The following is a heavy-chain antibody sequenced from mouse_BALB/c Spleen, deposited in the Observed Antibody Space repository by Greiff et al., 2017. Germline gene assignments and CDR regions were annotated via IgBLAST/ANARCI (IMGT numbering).Heavy chain of an antibody. V-gene: IGHV5-6-3*01. Sequence: EVKLVESGGGLVQPGGSLKLSCAASGFTFSSYGMSWVRQTPDKRLELVATINSNGGSTYYPDSVKGRFTISRANAKNTLYLQMSSLKSEDTAMYYCARDSPYDDYDEGLAYWGQGTLVTVSA. J-gene: IGHJ3*01. CDR1: GFTFSSYG. CDR3: ARDSPYDDYDEGLAY. CDR2: INSNGGST. D-gene: IGHD2-4*01.